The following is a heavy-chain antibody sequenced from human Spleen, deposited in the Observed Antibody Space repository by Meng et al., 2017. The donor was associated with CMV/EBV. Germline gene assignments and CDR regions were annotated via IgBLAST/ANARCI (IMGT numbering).Heavy chain of an antibody. CDR3: ARGSSSWFNYYYGMDV. V-gene: IGHV3-13*01. CDR1: GFTFSNFD. CDR2: IGTAGDT. J-gene: IGHJ6*02. Sequence: GGSLRLSCAASGFTFSNFDMPWVRQATGKGLEWVSGIGTAGDTHYSGSVKGRITISRENAKNSLYLQMNSLRTGDTAVYYCARGSSSWFNYYYGMDVWGQGTTVTVSS. D-gene: IGHD6-13*01.